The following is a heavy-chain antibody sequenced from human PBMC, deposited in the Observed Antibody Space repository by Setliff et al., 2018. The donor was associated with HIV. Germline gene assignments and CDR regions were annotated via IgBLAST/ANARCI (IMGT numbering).Heavy chain of an antibody. Sequence: PSETLSLTCTVSGGSISTSNWWGWIRQTPGKGLEWIGYIYYSGSTNYNPSLKSRVTISVDTSKNQFSLKLSSVTAPDTAIYYCARQTWEYYDTLTGYYRSPKNFDSWGQGTLVTVSS. CDR1: GGSISTSNW. V-gene: IGHV4-28*06. CDR2: IYYSGST. J-gene: IGHJ4*02. D-gene: IGHD3-9*01. CDR3: ARQTWEYYDTLTGYYRSPKNFDS.